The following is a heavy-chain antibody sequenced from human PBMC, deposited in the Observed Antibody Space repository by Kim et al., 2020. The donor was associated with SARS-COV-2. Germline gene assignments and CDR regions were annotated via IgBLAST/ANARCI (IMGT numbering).Heavy chain of an antibody. V-gene: IGHV3-23*01. Sequence: GGSLRLSCTASGFTFSSYAMSWVRQAPGKGLEWVSAISGSGSTTFYADSVKGRFTISRDSSKNTLYLQMNSLRAEDTAIYYCAKSPEEVSAAMNYWGQG. CDR1: GFTFSSYA. J-gene: IGHJ4*02. D-gene: IGHD2-2*01. CDR2: ISGSGSTT. CDR3: AKSPEEVSAAMNY.